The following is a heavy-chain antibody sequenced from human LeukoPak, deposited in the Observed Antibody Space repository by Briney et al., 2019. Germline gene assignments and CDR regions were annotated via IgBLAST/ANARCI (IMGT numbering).Heavy chain of an antibody. V-gene: IGHV3-30-3*01. Sequence: SCKASGGTFSSYAMHWVRQAPGKGLEWVAVISYDGSNKYYADSVKGRFTISRDNSKNTLYLQMNSLRAEDTAVYYCARGIAAAGKWNYFDYWGQGTLVTVSS. CDR1: GGTFSSYA. D-gene: IGHD6-13*01. CDR2: ISYDGSNK. CDR3: ARGIAAAGKWNYFDY. J-gene: IGHJ4*02.